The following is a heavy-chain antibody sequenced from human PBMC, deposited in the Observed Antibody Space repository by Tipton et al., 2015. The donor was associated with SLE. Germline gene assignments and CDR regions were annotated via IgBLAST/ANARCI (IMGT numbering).Heavy chain of an antibody. J-gene: IGHJ4*02. V-gene: IGHV4-39*07. CDR3: ARRISGSYYEELDY. Sequence: TLSLTCTVSGGSISSSSYYWGWIRQLPGKGLEWIGSIYYSGSTYYNPSLKSRVTISVDTSKNQFSLKLSSVTAADTAVYYCARRISGSYYEELDYWGQGTLVTVSS. D-gene: IGHD1-26*01. CDR2: IYYSGST. CDR1: GGSISSSSYY.